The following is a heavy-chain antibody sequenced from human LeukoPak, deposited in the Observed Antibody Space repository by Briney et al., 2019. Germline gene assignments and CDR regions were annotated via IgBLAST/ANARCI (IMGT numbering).Heavy chain of an antibody. V-gene: IGHV3-7*01. J-gene: IGHJ6*04. Sequence: GGSLRLSCSASGFTFSSYWMSWVRQAPGKGLERVANIKYDGSEKYFVDSVKGRFTISRDNAKNSLYLQMNSLRAADTAVYYCARGRSVDVWGVGTTVTVSS. CDR1: GFTFSSYW. CDR2: IKYDGSEK. CDR3: ARGRSVDV.